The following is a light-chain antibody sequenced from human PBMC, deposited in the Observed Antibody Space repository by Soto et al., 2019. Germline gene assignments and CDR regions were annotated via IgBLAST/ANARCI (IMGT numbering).Light chain of an antibody. CDR1: YGSSSY. V-gene: IGKV1-39*01. J-gene: IGKJ5*01. CDR2: AAS. Sequence: DIQMTQSPSSLSASVVDRVTITFLASYGSSSYLNLYQQKPGKAPKLLIYAASSVQSGVPSRFSGSGAGTDFTLTISSLQPEDFATYYCQQSYSTLITFGQGTRLEIK. CDR3: QQSYSTLIT.